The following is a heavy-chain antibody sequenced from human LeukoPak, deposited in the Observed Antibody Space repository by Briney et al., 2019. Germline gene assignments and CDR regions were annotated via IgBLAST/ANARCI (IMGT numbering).Heavy chain of an antibody. D-gene: IGHD6-13*01. Sequence: GGSLRLSCAASGFTFSSYWMSWVRQAPGKGLEWVANIKQDGSEKYYVDSVKGRFTISRDNAKNSLYLKMNSLRAEDTAVYYCARTLGGRAAAGTDYWGQGTLVTVSS. CDR2: IKQDGSEK. V-gene: IGHV3-7*03. CDR1: GFTFSSYW. CDR3: ARTLGGRAAAGTDY. J-gene: IGHJ4*02.